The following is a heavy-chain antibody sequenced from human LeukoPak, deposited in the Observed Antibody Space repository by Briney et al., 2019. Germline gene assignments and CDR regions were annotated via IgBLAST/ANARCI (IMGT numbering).Heavy chain of an antibody. J-gene: IGHJ3*01. Sequence: TLSLTCTVSGGSISSYYWSWIRQPPGKALEWLALIYWNDDKRYSPSLKSRLTITKDTSKNQVVLTMTNMDPVDTATYYCAHRNYYDSSGYYYDPFWSWGQGTMVTVSS. D-gene: IGHD3-22*01. V-gene: IGHV2-5*01. CDR1: GGSISSYYW. CDR3: AHRNYYDSSGYYYDPFWS. CDR2: IYWNDDK.